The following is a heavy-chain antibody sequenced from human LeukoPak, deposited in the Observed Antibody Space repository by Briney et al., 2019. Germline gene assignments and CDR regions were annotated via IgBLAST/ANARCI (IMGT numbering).Heavy chain of an antibody. V-gene: IGHV4-39*02. CDR1: GGSISSSSNY. J-gene: IGHJ4*02. CDR3: ARDYGDYAFDS. CDR2: IYYSGST. D-gene: IGHD4-17*01. Sequence: SQTLSPTCSLSGGSISSSSNYWGWIRQPPGQGLDWIGNIYYSGSTYYNPSLKSRVTISVDTSKNQFSLKLTSVTAADTAVYYCARDYGDYAFDSWGQGTLVTVSS.